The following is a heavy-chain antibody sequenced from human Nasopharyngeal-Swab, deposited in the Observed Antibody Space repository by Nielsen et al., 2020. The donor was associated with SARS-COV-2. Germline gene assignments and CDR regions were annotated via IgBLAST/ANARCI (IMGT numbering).Heavy chain of an antibody. CDR3: ARGGGDSSGWHFDY. V-gene: IGHV3-74*01. CDR1: GFTFSSYW. D-gene: IGHD6-19*01. Sequence: GGSLRLSCAASGFTFSSYWMHWVRQAPGKGLVWVSRINSDGSSTSYADSVKGRFTISRDNAKNTLYLQMNSLRAEDTAVYYCARGGGDSSGWHFDYWGQGTLVTSPQ. J-gene: IGHJ4*02. CDR2: INSDGSST.